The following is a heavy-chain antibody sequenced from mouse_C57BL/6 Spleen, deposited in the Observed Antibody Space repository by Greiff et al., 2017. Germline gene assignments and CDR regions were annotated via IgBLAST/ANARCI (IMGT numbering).Heavy chain of an antibody. CDR2: LSSGGSYT. Sequence: EVQLVESGGDLVKPGGSLKLSCAASGFTFSSYGMSWVRQTPDKRLEWVATLSSGGSYTYYPDSVKGRFTISRDNAKNTLYLQMSSLKSEDTAMYYCARQEGPFAYWGQGTLVTVSA. J-gene: IGHJ3*01. V-gene: IGHV5-6*01. CDR1: GFTFSSYG. CDR3: ARQEGPFAY.